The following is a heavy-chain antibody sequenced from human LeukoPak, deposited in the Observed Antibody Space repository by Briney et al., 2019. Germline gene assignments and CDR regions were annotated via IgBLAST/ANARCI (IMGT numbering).Heavy chain of an antibody. CDR1: GGTFSSYA. V-gene: IGHV1-69*13. J-gene: IGHJ5*02. D-gene: IGHD3-22*01. Sequence: ASVEVSCKASGGTFSSYAISWVRQAPGQGLEWMGGIIPIFGTANYAQKFQGRVTITADESTSTAYMELSSLRSEDTAVYYCARARDWIVGDQNWFDPWGQGTLVTVSS. CDR2: IIPIFGTA. CDR3: ARARDWIVGDQNWFDP.